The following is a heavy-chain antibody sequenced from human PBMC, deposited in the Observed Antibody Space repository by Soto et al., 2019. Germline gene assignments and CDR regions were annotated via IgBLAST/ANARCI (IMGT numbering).Heavy chain of an antibody. Sequence: LGLSCAPSGFTFMAYWMSWVRQTPGKGLEWVANIKHDGSEKYYVDSVKGRFTISRDNAKNSLFLEMNSLRAEDTAVFYCAIITRGFSMDVWGQGTTVTVS. CDR1: GFTFMAYW. V-gene: IGHV3-7*01. CDR2: IKHDGSEK. D-gene: IGHD1-20*01. CDR3: AIITRGFSMDV. J-gene: IGHJ6*02.